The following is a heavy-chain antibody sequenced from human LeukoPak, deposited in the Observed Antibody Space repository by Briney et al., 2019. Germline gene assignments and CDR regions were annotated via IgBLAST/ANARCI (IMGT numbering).Heavy chain of an antibody. CDR1: GGSISSSSCY. V-gene: IGHV4-39*07. Sequence: SETLSLTCTVSGGSISSSSCYWGWIRQPPGKGLEWIGNIYYGGSTYYNPSLKSRVTISVDTSKNQFSLRLSSVTAADTAVYYCARDQGSGGYDPWGQGTLVTVSS. D-gene: IGHD2-15*01. CDR3: ARDQGSGGYDP. CDR2: IYYGGST. J-gene: IGHJ5*02.